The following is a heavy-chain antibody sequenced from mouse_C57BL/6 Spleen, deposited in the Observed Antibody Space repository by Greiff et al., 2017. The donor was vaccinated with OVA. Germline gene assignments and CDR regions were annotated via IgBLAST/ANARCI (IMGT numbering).Heavy chain of an antibody. J-gene: IGHJ4*01. CDR3: ARPLTGDYYAMDY. Sequence: VKLMESGAELVRPGTSVKVSCKASGYAFTNYLIEWVKQRPGQGLEWIGVINPGSGGTNYNEKFKGKATLTADKSSSTAYMQLSSLTSEDSAVYFCARPLTGDYYAMDYWGQGTSVTVSS. D-gene: IGHD4-1*01. V-gene: IGHV1-54*01. CDR1: GYAFTNYL. CDR2: INPGSGGT.